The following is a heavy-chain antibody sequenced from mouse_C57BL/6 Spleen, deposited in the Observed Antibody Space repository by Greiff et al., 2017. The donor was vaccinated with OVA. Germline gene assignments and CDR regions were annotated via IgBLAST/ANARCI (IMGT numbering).Heavy chain of an antibody. J-gene: IGHJ2*01. V-gene: IGHV1-26*01. CDR2: INPNNGGT. D-gene: IGHD4-1*01. Sequence: VQLQQSGPELVKPGASVKISCKASGYTFTDYYMNWVKQSHGKSLEWIGDINPNNGGTSYNQKFKGKATLTVDKSSSTAYMELRSLTSEDSAVYYCARDWDYWGQATTLTVSS. CDR3: ARDWDY. CDR1: GYTFTDYY.